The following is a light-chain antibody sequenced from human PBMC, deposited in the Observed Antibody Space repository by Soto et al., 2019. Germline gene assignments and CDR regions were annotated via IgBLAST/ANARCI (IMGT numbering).Light chain of an antibody. CDR1: SSDVGGYNY. CDR3: SSSSSSSPYV. V-gene: IGLV2-14*01. Sequence: QSALTQPASVSGSPGQSIAISCTGTSSDVGGYNYVSWYQQHPDKAPNLMIYDVSNRPSGVSHRFSGSKSGNTSSLTISGLQDEEADYYYCSSSSSSSPYVFGSGTKLTVL. J-gene: IGLJ2*01. CDR2: DVS.